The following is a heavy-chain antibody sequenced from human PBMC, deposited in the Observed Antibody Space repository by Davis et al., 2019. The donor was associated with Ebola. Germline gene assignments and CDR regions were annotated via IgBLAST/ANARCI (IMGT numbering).Heavy chain of an antibody. Sequence: GESLKISCAASGFTFSSYAMSWVRQAPGKGLEWVSAISGSGGSTYYADSVKGRFTISRDNSKNTLYLQMNSLRAEDTAVYYCAKDRWGSAQYFDYWGQGTLVTVSS. J-gene: IGHJ4*02. CDR3: AKDRWGSAQYFDY. V-gene: IGHV3-23*01. D-gene: IGHD3-10*01. CDR1: GFTFSSYA. CDR2: ISGSGGST.